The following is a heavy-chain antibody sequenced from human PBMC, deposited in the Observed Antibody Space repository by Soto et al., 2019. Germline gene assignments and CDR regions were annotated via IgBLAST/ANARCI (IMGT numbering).Heavy chain of an antibody. J-gene: IGHJ6*02. CDR3: GSIITRYYSGMDV. V-gene: IGHV4-30-2*01. D-gene: IGHD3-22*01. CDR2: IYHSGST. CDR1: GGSISSGGYS. Sequence: QLQLQESGSGLVKPSQTLSLTCAVSGGSISSGGYSWSWIRQPPGKGLEWIGYIYHSGSTYYNPSLKSRVTISVDRSKNQFSLKLSSVTAAETAVYYCGSIITRYYSGMDVWGQWTTVTVSS.